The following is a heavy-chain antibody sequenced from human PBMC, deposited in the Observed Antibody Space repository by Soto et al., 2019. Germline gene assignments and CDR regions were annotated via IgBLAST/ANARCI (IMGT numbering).Heavy chain of an antibody. V-gene: IGHV1-3*01. CDR2: INAGNGKT. CDR1: GYTFTSYA. Sequence: ASVKVSCKASGYTFTSYAMHWVRQAPGQRLEWMGWINAGNGKTKYSQKFQGRVTITRDTSASTAYMELSSLRSEDTAVYYCAMPITGTTDSCLGSFDYSGPRTLVAVSS. J-gene: IGHJ4*02. CDR3: AMPITGTTDSCLGSFDY. D-gene: IGHD1-20*01.